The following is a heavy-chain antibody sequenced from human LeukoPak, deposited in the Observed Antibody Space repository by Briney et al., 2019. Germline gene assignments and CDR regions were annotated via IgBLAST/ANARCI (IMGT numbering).Heavy chain of an antibody. CDR1: GGSFSGYY. V-gene: IGHV4-34*01. J-gene: IGHJ4*02. CDR2: INHSGST. Sequence: SETLSLTCAVYGGSFSGYYWSWIRQPPGKGLEWIGEINHSGSTNYNPSLKSRVTISVDTSKNQFSLKLSPVTAADTAVYYCARGSQQLSPTKFDYWGQGTLVTVSS. D-gene: IGHD6-13*01. CDR3: ARGSQQLSPTKFDY.